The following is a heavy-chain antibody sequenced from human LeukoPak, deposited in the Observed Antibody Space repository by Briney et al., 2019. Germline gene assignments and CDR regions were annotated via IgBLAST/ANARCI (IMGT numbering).Heavy chain of an antibody. CDR2: VNRDGSST. D-gene: IGHD6-13*01. V-gene: IGHV3-74*01. Sequence: PGGSLRLSRAASGFTFSNYWMHWVRHAPGKGLVWVSRVNRDGSSTYYADSVKGRFTISRDNAKNSLYLQMNSLRAEDTALYYCARQNSSSWRRTPFDYWGQGTLVTVSS. J-gene: IGHJ4*02. CDR1: GFTFSNYW. CDR3: ARQNSSSWRRTPFDY.